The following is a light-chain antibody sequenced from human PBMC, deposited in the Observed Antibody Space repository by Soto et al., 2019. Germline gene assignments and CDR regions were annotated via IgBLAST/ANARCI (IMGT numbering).Light chain of an antibody. CDR1: QGISSY. Sequence: AIRMNHSLSSLSASTVERVTITCRASQGISSYLAWYQQKPGKAPKLLIYAASTLQSGVPSRFSGSGSGTDFTLTISCLQSEDFATYYCQQYYSYPLITFGQGTRLEIK. CDR2: AAS. J-gene: IGKJ5*01. CDR3: QQYYSYPLIT. V-gene: IGKV1-8*01.